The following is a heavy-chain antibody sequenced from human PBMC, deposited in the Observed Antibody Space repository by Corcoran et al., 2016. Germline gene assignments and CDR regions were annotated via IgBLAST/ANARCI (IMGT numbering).Heavy chain of an antibody. CDR3: ARTYYDDSSGYQNWFDP. Sequence: QVQLVQSGAEVKKPGASVKVSCKASGYTFTSYAMHWVRPAPGQRLEWMGWINAGNGNTKYSQKFQGRVTITRDTSASTAYMELSSLRSEDTAVYYCARTYYDDSSGYQNWFDPWGQGTLVTVSS. CDR1: GYTFTSYA. D-gene: IGHD3-22*01. J-gene: IGHJ5*02. CDR2: INAGNGNT. V-gene: IGHV1-3*01.